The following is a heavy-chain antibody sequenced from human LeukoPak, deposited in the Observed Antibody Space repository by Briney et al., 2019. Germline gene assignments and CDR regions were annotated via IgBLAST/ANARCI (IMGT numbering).Heavy chain of an antibody. J-gene: IGHJ1*01. CDR2: IIPIFGTA. V-gene: IGHV1-69*05. CDR1: GGTFSSYA. CDR3: ARGESGMQH. Sequence: SVKVSCKASGGTFSSYAISWVRQAPGQGLEWMGRIIPIFGTANYAQKFQGRVTITTDESTSTAYMELRSLRYDDTAVYYCARGESGMQHWGQGTLVTVSS.